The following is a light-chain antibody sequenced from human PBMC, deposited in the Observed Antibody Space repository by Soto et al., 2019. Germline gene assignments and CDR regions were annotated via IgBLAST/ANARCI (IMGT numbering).Light chain of an antibody. CDR2: GND. CDR1: SSNIGSVYD. J-gene: IGLJ1*01. CDR3: QSYGSSPSANFV. V-gene: IGLV1-40*01. Sequence: QSVLTQPPSVSGAPGQRVTISCTGSSSNIGSVYDVHWYQQLPGKAPKLLIYGNDNRPSGVPERFSGSKSGTSASLAITGLRADDEADYYCQSYGSSPSANFVFGTGTKVTVL.